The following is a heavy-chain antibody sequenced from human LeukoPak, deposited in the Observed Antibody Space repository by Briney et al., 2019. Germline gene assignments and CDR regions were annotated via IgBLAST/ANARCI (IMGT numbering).Heavy chain of an antibody. J-gene: IGHJ4*02. CDR2: FDKYGGT. D-gene: IGHD1-26*01. V-gene: IGHV4-34*01. Sequence: PSETLSLTCTVSGGSFSDLFFNWIRQPPGGGLEWIGEFDKYGGTNYNPSLTYRATISVDTSKNQLSLKLTSVTAADTAVHWCATATGPRLYFFDSWGQGSLVTVSS. CDR3: ATATGPRLYFFDS. CDR1: GGSFSDLF.